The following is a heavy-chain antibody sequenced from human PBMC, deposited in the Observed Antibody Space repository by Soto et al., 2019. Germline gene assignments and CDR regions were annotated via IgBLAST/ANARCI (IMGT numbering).Heavy chain of an antibody. CDR2: ISYTGST. CDR1: GGSISNYH. J-gene: IGHJ4*01. D-gene: IGHD3-3*01. V-gene: IGHV4-59*01. CDR3: ARVAADAYWSGYDDY. Sequence: QEQLQESGPRLVKPSETLSLTCSVSGGSISNYHWSWIRQPPGQGLEWIGYISYTGSTNYSPSLKSRVTMLLAPSKKQFSLKLSSVSAADTAVYYCARVAADAYWSGYDDYWGHGTLVTGSS.